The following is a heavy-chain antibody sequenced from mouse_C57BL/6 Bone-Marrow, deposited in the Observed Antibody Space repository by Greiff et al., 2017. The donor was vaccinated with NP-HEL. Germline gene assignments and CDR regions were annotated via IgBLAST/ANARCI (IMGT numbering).Heavy chain of an antibody. V-gene: IGHV5-12*01. D-gene: IGHD1-1*01. CDR2: ISNGGGST. J-gene: IGHJ4*01. CDR1: GFTFSDYY. CDR3: ARHGSNYAMDY. Sequence: EVKLVESGGGLVQPGGSLKLSCAASGFTFSDYYMYWVRQTPEKRLEWVAYISNGGGSTYYPDTVKGRFTISRDNAKSTLYLQMSRLKSDDTALYYCARHGSNYAMDYWGQGTSVTVSS.